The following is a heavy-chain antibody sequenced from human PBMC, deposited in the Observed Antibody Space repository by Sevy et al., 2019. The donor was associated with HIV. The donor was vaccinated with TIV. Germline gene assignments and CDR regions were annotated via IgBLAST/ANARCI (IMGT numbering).Heavy chain of an antibody. J-gene: IGHJ3*02. D-gene: IGHD6-6*01. CDR1: GYTFTTYD. V-gene: IGHV1-8*01. CDR3: ASDPRGKLVLHDAFDI. CDR2: MNPNSGNT. Sequence: ASVKVSCKASGYTFTTYDINWVRQATGQGLEWMGWMNPNSGNTGYAQKFQGRVTMTRNTSTTTAYMELSSLRSEDTAVYYCASDPRGKLVLHDAFDIWGQGTMVTVSS.